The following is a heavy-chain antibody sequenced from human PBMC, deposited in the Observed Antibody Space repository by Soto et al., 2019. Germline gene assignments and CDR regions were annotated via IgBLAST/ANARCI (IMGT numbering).Heavy chain of an antibody. CDR1: GFTFSSYS. CDR3: AKSRGDSWTTYFFDY. Sequence: EVQLLESGGVSVQPGGSLMLSCASSGFTFSSYSLSLLRQAPGKGLEWVSGISGSGQTTHYKDSVKGRFTISRDNFRTTLYLQVNSLRSEDTAIYFCAKSRGDSWTTYFFDYWGQGALVTVSS. J-gene: IGHJ4*02. D-gene: IGHD4-4*01. CDR2: ISGSGQTT. V-gene: IGHV3-23*01.